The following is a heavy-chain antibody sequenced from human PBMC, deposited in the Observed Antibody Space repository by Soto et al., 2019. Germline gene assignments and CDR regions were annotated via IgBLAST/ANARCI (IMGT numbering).Heavy chain of an antibody. D-gene: IGHD6-13*01. CDR2: ISSSSSTI. CDR1: GFTFSSYS. V-gene: IGHV3-48*01. Sequence: EVQLVESGGGLVQPGGSLRLSCAASGFTFSSYSMNWVRQAPGKGLEWVSYISSSSSTIYYADSVKGRFTISRDNAKNSLYLQMSSLRAEDTAVYYCARDSGEQHLVYDAFDIWGQGTMVTVSS. CDR3: ARDSGEQHLVYDAFDI. J-gene: IGHJ3*02.